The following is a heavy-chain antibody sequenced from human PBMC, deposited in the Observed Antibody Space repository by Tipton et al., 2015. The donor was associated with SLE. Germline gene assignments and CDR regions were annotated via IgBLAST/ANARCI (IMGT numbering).Heavy chain of an antibody. CDR3: ARDLLNYYDSSGYSPYDD. Sequence: QLVQSGAEVKKPGASVKVSCKASGYTFTSYGISWVRQAPGQGLEWMGWISAYNGNTNYAQKLQGRVTMTTDTSTSTAYMELRSLRSDDTAVYYCARDLLNYYDSSGYSPYDDWGQGTLVTVSS. J-gene: IGHJ4*02. CDR2: ISAYNGNT. CDR1: GYTFTSYG. D-gene: IGHD3-22*01. V-gene: IGHV1-18*01.